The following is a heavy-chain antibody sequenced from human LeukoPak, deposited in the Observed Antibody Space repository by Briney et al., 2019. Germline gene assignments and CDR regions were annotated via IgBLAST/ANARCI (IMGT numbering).Heavy chain of an antibody. CDR2: IIPILGIA. CDR1: GYTFTSYG. D-gene: IGHD2-2*01. CDR3: ARGGPIVVVPAANYYYYYYMDV. Sequence: SVKVSCKASGYTFTSYGISWVRQAPGQGLEWMGRIIPILGIANYAQKFQGRVTITADKSTSTAYMELSSLRSEDTAVYYCARGGPIVVVPAANYYYYYYMDVWGKGTTVTVSS. J-gene: IGHJ6*03. V-gene: IGHV1-69*04.